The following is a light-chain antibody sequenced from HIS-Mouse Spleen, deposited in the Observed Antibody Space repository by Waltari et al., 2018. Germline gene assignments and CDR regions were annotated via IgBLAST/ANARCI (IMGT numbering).Light chain of an antibody. Sequence: QSALTQPASVSGSPGQSITISCTGTSRDVGRYTLFSWYQQPPGKAPKLMIYEGSKRPSGVSNRFSGSKSGNTASLTISGLQAEDEADYYCCSYAGSREVFGTGTKVTVL. J-gene: IGLJ1*01. V-gene: IGLV2-23*01. CDR1: SRDVGRYTL. CDR3: CSYAGSREV. CDR2: EGS.